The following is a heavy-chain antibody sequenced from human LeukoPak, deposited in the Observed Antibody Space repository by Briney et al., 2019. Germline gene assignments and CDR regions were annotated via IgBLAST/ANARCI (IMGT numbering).Heavy chain of an antibody. J-gene: IGHJ4*02. D-gene: IGHD3-9*01. V-gene: IGHV3-33*01. Sequence: PGGSLRLSCAASGFSFSSYGMHWVRQAPGKGLEWVAVIWSDGSNTYYAESVKGRFTISRDTSKNTLYLQMNNLRVEDTAVYYCARVDHYDILTGYYFTFVFDYWGQGTLVTVSS. CDR2: IWSDGSNT. CDR1: GFSFSSYG. CDR3: ARVDHYDILTGYYFTFVFDY.